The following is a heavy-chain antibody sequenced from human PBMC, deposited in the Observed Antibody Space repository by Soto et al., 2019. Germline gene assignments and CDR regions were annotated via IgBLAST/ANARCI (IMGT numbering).Heavy chain of an antibody. CDR1: GGTFRTSA. CDR2: IMPVFSTP. V-gene: IGHV1-69*12. Sequence: QVQLVQSGAEVKKPGSSVKVSCKTSGGTFRTSAISWVRQAPGQGLEWMGGIMPVFSTPDYAQKFQGRVTITAVESTGTAYMELSSLRSEDTSVYYCARDKDRQQLGGNYYYIMDVWGQGTTVTVSS. D-gene: IGHD3-3*02. CDR3: ARDKDRQQLGGNYYYIMDV. J-gene: IGHJ6*01.